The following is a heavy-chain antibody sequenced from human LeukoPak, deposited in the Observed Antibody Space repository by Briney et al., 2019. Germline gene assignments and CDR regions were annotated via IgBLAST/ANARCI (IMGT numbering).Heavy chain of an antibody. D-gene: IGHD6-13*01. CDR3: ARGVYIAAAQYAY. CDR2: IYYSGST. V-gene: IGHV4-59*01. Sequence: MASETLSLTCTVSGGSISSYYWSWIRQPPGKGLEWIGYIYYSGSTNYNPSLKSRVTISVDTSKNQFSLKLSSVTAADTAVYYCARGVYIAAAQYAYRGQGTLVTVSS. J-gene: IGHJ4*02. CDR1: GGSISSYY.